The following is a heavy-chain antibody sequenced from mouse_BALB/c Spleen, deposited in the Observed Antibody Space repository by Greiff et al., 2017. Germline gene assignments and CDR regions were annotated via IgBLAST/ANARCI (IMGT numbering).Heavy chain of an antibody. Sequence: EVKVVESGGGLVKPGGSLKLSCAASGFAFSSYDTSWVRQTPEKRLEWVAYISSGGGSTYYPDTVKGRFTISRDNAKNTLYLQMSSLKSEDTAMYYCASLLLRSPMDYWGQGTSVTVSS. J-gene: IGHJ4*01. CDR1: GFAFSSYD. CDR3: ASLLLRSPMDY. CDR2: ISSGGGST. D-gene: IGHD1-1*01. V-gene: IGHV5-12-1*01.